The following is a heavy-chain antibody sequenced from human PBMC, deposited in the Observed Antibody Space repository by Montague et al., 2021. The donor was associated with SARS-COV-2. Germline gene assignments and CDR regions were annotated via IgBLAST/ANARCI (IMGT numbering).Heavy chain of an antibody. CDR2: TSPSGGT. CDR3: VRDLVGWSVEWFDP. Sequence: TLSLTCTVPGGSISGGTYHWSWIRQPAGKRLEWIGRTSPSGGTRYNPSLRGRVTISVDTSQNQFSLSLSSVTAEDTAVYYCVRDLVGWSVEWFDPWGQGTLVTVSS. CDR1: GGSISGGTYH. J-gene: IGHJ5*02. D-gene: IGHD6-19*01. V-gene: IGHV4-61*02.